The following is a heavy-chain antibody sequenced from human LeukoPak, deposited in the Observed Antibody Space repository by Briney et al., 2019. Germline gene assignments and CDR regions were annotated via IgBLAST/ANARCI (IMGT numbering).Heavy chain of an antibody. Sequence: GGSLRLSCAASRFTFSSYGMSWVRQAPGKGLEWVSSISGSGGSTYYADSVKGRFTISRDNSKNTLYLQMNSLRDEDTAVYYCAKSSYYDASGYYREYYFDYWDQGTLSPSPQ. J-gene: IGHJ4*02. CDR1: RFTFSSYG. D-gene: IGHD3-22*01. CDR2: ISGSGGST. V-gene: IGHV3-23*01. CDR3: AKSSYYDASGYYREYYFDY.